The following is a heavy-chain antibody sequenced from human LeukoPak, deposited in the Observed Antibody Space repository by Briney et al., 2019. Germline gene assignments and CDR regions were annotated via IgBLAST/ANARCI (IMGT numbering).Heavy chain of an antibody. Sequence: PGGSLRLSCAASGFTFSTYSMNWVRQAPGKGLEWVSFISSSSSTIYYADSVRGRFTISRDNAKSSLYLQMNSLRDEDTAVYYCAREQFAFDIWGQGTMVTVSS. J-gene: IGHJ3*02. D-gene: IGHD4-11*01. CDR2: ISSSSSTI. CDR3: AREQFAFDI. V-gene: IGHV3-48*02. CDR1: GFTFSTYS.